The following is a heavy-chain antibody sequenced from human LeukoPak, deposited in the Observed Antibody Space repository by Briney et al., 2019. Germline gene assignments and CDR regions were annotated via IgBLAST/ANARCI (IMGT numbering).Heavy chain of an antibody. J-gene: IGHJ5*02. CDR3: ARGRVYRLLFRFDP. CDR2: IYYSGST. CDR1: GGSISSSSYY. D-gene: IGHD2-21*01. Sequence: SETLSLTCTVSGGSISSSSYYWGWIRQPPGKGLEWIGSIYYSGSTYYNPSLKSRVTISVDTSKNQFSLKLSSVTAADTAVYYCARGRVYRLLFRFDPWGQGTLVTVSS. V-gene: IGHV4-39*01.